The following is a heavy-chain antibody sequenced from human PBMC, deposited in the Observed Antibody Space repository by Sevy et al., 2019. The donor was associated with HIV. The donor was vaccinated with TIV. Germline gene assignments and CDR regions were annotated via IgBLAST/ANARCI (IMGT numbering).Heavy chain of an antibody. Sequence: GGSLRLSCAVSGLTVSSNYMSWVRQAPGKGLEWVSLIYSGGATYYADSVNGRFTISGDDSKNTLYIQMDSLRAEDTSVYYCASGGLDSNWFRSFDYWGRGTLVTVSS. CDR1: GLTVSSNY. J-gene: IGHJ4*02. V-gene: IGHV3-53*01. D-gene: IGHD6-13*01. CDR2: IYSGGAT. CDR3: ASGGLDSNWFRSFDY.